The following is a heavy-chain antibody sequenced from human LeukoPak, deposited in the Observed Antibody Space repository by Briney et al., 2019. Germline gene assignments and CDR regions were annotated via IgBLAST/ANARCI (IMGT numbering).Heavy chain of an antibody. CDR3: ARSDFWSGYSTSGDAFDI. CDR1: GFTFSFSW. D-gene: IGHD3-3*01. J-gene: IGHJ3*02. Sequence: GGSLRLSCAASGFTFSFSWMHWVRQAPGKGLVWVSRINSDGSSTSYADSVKGRFTISRDNAKNTLYLQMNSLRAEDTAVYYCARSDFWSGYSTSGDAFDIWGQGTMVTVSS. V-gene: IGHV3-74*01. CDR2: INSDGSST.